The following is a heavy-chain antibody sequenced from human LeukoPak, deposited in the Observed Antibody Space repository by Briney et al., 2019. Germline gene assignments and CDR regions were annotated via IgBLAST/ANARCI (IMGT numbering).Heavy chain of an antibody. CDR1: GGSIISSAYY. CDR2: IYYSGST. D-gene: IGHD6-19*01. CDR3: VRTEVSSGSEDY. J-gene: IGHJ4*02. V-gene: IGHV4-30-4*08. Sequence: SETLSLTCTVSGGSIISSAYYWSWIRQPPGKGLEWIGYIYYSGSTYYNPSLKSRVTISLDTSKNQFSLKLSSVTAADMAVYYCVRTEVSSGSEDYWGQGTLVTVS.